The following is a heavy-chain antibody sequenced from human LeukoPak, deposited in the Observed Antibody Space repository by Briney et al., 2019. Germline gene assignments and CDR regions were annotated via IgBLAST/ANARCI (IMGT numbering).Heavy chain of an antibody. CDR1: GFTFTNYA. D-gene: IGHD5/OR15-5a*01. Sequence: GGSLRLSCAASGFTFTNYATNWVRQAPGKGLEWVSLTSGDGITTYFADSVKGRFTISRDNSKSSLFLQMNSLRTEDTALYYCARDHVYGGADYWGQGTLVTVSS. CDR3: ARDHVYGGADY. CDR2: TSGDGITT. J-gene: IGHJ4*02. V-gene: IGHV3-43*02.